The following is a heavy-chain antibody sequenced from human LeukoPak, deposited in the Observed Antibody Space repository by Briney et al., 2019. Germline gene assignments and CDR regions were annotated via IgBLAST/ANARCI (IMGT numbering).Heavy chain of an antibody. CDR3: ARRITGFYWFDP. D-gene: IGHD2/OR15-2a*01. J-gene: IGHJ5*02. CDR1: GGSFSEYY. V-gene: IGHV4-34*01. Sequence: SETLSLTCAVYGGSFSEYYWNWIRQPPGKGLEWIGEINHSGSTNYNPSLKSRVTISLDTSKNQFSLKLSSVTAADTAVYYCARRITGFYWFDPWDQGTLVTVSS. CDR2: INHSGST.